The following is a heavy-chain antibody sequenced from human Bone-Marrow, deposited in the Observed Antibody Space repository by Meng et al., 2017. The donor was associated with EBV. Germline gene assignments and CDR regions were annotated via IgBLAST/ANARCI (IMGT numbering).Heavy chain of an antibody. CDR3: ARGGDTAMMTPFLLD. CDR1: GASISTSNYY. CDR2: IYFSGST. J-gene: IGHJ4*02. D-gene: IGHD5-18*01. V-gene: IGHV4-39*07. Sequence: LQVTGPGLVKPSETLSLTCTVSGASISTSNYYCGSIRQHPEKGLEWIVIIYFSGSTYYKPSLKSRITISVDTSKNQFSLKLNSVTAADTAVYYCARGGDTAMMTPFLLDWGQGTLVTVSS.